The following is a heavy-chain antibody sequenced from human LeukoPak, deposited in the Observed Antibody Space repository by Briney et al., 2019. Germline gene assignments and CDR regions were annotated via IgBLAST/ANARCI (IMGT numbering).Heavy chain of an antibody. V-gene: IGHV3-30*02. CDR1: GFNFGSDA. J-gene: IGHJ3*02. Sequence: GGSLRLSCTASGFNFGSDAMHWVRQAPGKGLEWVAFIWYDGSNDHYADSVKGRFTISRDNSKNTLYLQMNSLRAEDTAVYYCAKDSHSSSYPFGGGAFDIWGQGTMVTVSS. D-gene: IGHD6-13*01. CDR2: IWYDGSND. CDR3: AKDSHSSSYPFGGGAFDI.